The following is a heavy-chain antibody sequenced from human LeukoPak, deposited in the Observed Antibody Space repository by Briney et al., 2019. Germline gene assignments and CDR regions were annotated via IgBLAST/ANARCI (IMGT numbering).Heavy chain of an antibody. J-gene: IGHJ3*02. D-gene: IGHD3-16*02. CDR3: ARDRTFDYVWGSYRDAFDI. V-gene: IGHV3-23*01. CDR1: GFTFSSYA. Sequence: GGSLRLSCAASGFTFSSYAMSWVRQAPGKGLEWVSAISGGGGDSNSADSVKGRFTISRDNSKNILYLQMNSLRAEDTAVYYCARDRTFDYVWGSYRDAFDIWGQGTMVTVSS. CDR2: ISGGGGDS.